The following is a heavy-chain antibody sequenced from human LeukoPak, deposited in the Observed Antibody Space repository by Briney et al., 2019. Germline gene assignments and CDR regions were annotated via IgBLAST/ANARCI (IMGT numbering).Heavy chain of an antibody. J-gene: IGHJ4*02. V-gene: IGHV3-23*01. CDR3: AKRSRESSGCFDY. CDR1: GFTFSSYA. D-gene: IGHD6-19*01. Sequence: PGGSLRLSCAASGFTFSSYAMGWVRQAPGKGLEWVSAITGSGLSTNYADSVKGRFTISRDNSKNTLYVQMNNLIGDDTALYFCAKRSRESSGCFDYWGQGTLVTVAS. CDR2: ITGSGLST.